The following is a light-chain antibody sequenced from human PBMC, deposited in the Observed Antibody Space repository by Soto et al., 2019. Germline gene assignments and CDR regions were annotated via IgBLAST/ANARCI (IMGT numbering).Light chain of an antibody. CDR1: QTINSY. CDR3: LETYNMPWT. V-gene: IGKV1-39*01. J-gene: IGKJ1*01. CDR2: GAS. Sequence: DIHVTQSPSSLSASVGDRVTMTCRASQTINSYLNWYQQRPVEAPKLVIDGASRLQTGVPPRFGGGGSGTEYTLTITNLQPEDFATYYGLETYNMPWTFGLGTRVEIK.